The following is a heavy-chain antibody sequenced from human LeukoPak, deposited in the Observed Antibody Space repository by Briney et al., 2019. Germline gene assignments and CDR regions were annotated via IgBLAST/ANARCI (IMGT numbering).Heavy chain of an antibody. V-gene: IGHV4-31*03. CDR3: ARVYKETYDSSGYYLGGPVDY. Sequence: PSQTLSLTCTVSGGSLSSGGYYWSWIRQHPGKGLEWIGYIYYSGSTYYNPALKSRVTISVDTSKNQFSLKLSPVTAADTAVYYCARVYKETYDSSGYYLGGPVDYWGQGTLVTVSS. CDR1: GGSLSSGGYY. D-gene: IGHD3-22*01. J-gene: IGHJ4*02. CDR2: IYYSGST.